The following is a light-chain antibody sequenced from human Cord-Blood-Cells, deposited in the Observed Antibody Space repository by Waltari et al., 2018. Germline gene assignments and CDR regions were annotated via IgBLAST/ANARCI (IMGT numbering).Light chain of an antibody. CDR1: QSVSSN. V-gene: IGKV3-15*01. Sequence: EIVMTQSQATLSVSPGERATLSCRASQSVSSNLAWYQQKPGQAPRLLIYGASTRATGIPARFSGSGSGTEFTLTISSLQPDDFATYYCQQYNSYSTFGGGTKVEIK. CDR2: GAS. J-gene: IGKJ4*01. CDR3: QQYNSYST.